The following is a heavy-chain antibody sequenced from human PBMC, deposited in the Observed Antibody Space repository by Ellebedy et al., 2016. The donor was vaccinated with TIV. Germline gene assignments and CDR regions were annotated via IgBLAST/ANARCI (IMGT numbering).Heavy chain of an antibody. D-gene: IGHD3-10*01. Sequence: PSETLSLTCSVSGGSISIYYWSWIRQPPGKGLEWIGHIYSSGGTNYNPSLKSRVTISIDTSKNQFSLKLRSVTAADTAVYYCARASMVRGVPNWFDPWGQGTLVTVSS. CDR2: IYSSGGT. V-gene: IGHV4-59*01. CDR1: GGSISIYY. J-gene: IGHJ5*02. CDR3: ARASMVRGVPNWFDP.